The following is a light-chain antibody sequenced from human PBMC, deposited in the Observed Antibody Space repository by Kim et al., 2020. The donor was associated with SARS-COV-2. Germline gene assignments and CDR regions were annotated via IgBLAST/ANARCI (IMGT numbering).Light chain of an antibody. CDR2: GAS. CDR3: QQYNTWPGVT. Sequence: EIVMTQSPDTLSVSAGERATLSCRASQSVNSKIAWYQQRPGQAPRLLIYGASNRATDVPDRISGSGSGTEFSLAISSLQSEDSAIYYCQQYNTWPGVTFGQGTKVDIK. CDR1: QSVNSK. V-gene: IGKV3-15*01. J-gene: IGKJ1*01.